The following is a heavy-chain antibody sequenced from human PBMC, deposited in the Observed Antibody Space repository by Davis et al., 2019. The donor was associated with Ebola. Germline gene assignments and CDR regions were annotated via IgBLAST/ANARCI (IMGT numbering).Heavy chain of an antibody. CDR1: GFTFSSYG. J-gene: IGHJ4*02. CDR2: ISYDGSNK. V-gene: IGHV3-30*18. CDR3: AKGQIGY. Sequence: GGSLRPSCAALGFTFSSYGMHWVPKAPGKGLDGVAVISYDGSNKYYADSVKARFTISRDNSKNTLYLQMNSMRAEGTAVYYCAKGQIGYWGQGTLVTVSS.